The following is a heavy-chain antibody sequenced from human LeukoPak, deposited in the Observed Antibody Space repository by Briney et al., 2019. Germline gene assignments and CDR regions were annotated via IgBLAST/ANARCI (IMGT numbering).Heavy chain of an antibody. CDR1: GGSISSSGYY. CDR3: ARQTGSGLFILP. Sequence: TSETLSLTCTVSGGSISSSGYYWGWIRQPPGKGLEWIGSIYYSGSTYYNASLKSQVSISIDTSKNQFSLRLTSVTAADTAVYYCARQTGSGLFILPGGQGTLVTVSS. D-gene: IGHD3/OR15-3a*01. V-gene: IGHV4-39*01. J-gene: IGHJ4*02. CDR2: IYYSGST.